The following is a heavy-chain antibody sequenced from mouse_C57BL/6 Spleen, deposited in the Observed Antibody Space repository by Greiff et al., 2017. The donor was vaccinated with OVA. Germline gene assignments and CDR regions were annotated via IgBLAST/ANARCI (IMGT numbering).Heavy chain of an antibody. J-gene: IGHJ3*01. V-gene: IGHV1-55*01. CDR1: GYTFTSYW. CDR3: ARPSYYYGSSYLAY. Sequence: QVQLQQPGAELVKPGASVKTSCKASGYTFTSYWITWVKQRPGQGLEWIGDIYPGSGSTNYNEKFKSKATLTVDTSSSTAYMQLSSLTSEDSAVYYCARPSYYYGSSYLAYWGQGTLVTVSA. D-gene: IGHD1-1*01. CDR2: IYPGSGST.